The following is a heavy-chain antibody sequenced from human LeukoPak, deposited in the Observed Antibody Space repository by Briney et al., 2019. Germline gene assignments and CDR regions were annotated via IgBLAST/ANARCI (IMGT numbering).Heavy chain of an antibody. CDR3: ARDLGGSSGY. CDR1: EGTFSSYA. V-gene: IGHV1-69*05. D-gene: IGHD2-15*01. J-gene: IGHJ4*02. CDR2: IIPIFGTA. Sequence: GASVKVSCKASEGTFSSYAISWVRQAPGQGLEWMGRIIPIFGTANSAQKFQGRVTITTAESTSTAYMELSSLRSEDTAVYYCARDLGGSSGYWGQGTLVTVSS.